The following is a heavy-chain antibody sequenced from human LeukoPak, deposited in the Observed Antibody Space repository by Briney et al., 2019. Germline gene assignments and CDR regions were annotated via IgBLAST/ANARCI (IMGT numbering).Heavy chain of an antibody. V-gene: IGHV3-23*01. J-gene: IGHJ5*02. CDR3: AKADSSSWYAQRDWFDP. CDR1: GFTFSDHY. D-gene: IGHD6-13*01. CDR2: ISGSDAGT. Sequence: GGSLRLSCAASGFTFSDHYMSWIRHAPGKGLAWVSAISGSDAGTYYADSVKGRFTISRDNSKNTLYLQMNSLRAEDTALYYCAKADSSSWYAQRDWFDPWGQGTLVTVSS.